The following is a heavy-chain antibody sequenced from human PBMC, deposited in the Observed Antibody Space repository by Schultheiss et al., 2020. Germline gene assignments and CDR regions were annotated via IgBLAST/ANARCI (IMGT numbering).Heavy chain of an antibody. Sequence: GESLKISCAASEISVNSNYMTWVRQAPGKGLEWVAVIYSGGLTSYGDSVKGRFTVSRDDSRGILYLQMTSLRTEDTAVYYCSTGGSYPYWGQGTLVTSPQ. V-gene: IGHV3-66*01. CDR3: STGGSYPY. J-gene: IGHJ4*02. CDR2: IYSGGLT. D-gene: IGHD1-26*01. CDR1: EISVNSNY.